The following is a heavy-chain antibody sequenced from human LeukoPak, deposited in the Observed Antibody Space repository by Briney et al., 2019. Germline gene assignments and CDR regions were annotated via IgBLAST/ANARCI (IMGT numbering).Heavy chain of an antibody. Sequence: SETLSLTCTVSGGSISGYYWSWIRPPPGKGLEWIGYIYYSGSTNYNPSLKSRVTISVDTSKNQFSLKLSSVTAADTAVYYCARVGRSYGTEGYYFDYWGQETLVTVSS. CDR3: ARVGRSYGTEGYYFDY. CDR2: IYYSGST. V-gene: IGHV4-59*01. CDR1: GGSISGYY. J-gene: IGHJ4*02. D-gene: IGHD5-18*01.